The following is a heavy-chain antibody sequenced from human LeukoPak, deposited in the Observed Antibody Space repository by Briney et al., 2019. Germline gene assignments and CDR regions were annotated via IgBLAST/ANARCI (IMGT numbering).Heavy chain of an antibody. Sequence: PSETLSLTCSVYSESFSGGYWSWIRQPPGKGLDWIGEISDNEGIKYSPPPKSRVTISVDTSKNQFSLKLTSVTAADTAVYYCARGLDRSKTGYWGQGSLVTVSS. J-gene: IGHJ4*02. V-gene: IGHV4-34*01. CDR2: ISDNEGI. CDR3: ARGLDRSKTGY. D-gene: IGHD3-22*01. CDR1: SESFSGGY.